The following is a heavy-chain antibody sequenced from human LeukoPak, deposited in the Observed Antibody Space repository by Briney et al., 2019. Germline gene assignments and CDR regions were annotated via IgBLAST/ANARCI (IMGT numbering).Heavy chain of an antibody. CDR1: GCRFSSYW. D-gene: IGHD6-13*01. CDR3: ARLEAAAANPGDY. J-gene: IGHJ4*02. Sequence: GASLQISCQGSGCRFSSYWIGWVRQLPGKGLEWMGIIYHGDSDTRYSPSFQGQVTISADKSISTAYLQWSSLKASDTAMYYCARLEAAAANPGDYWGQGTLVTVSS. CDR2: IYHGDSDT. V-gene: IGHV5-51*01.